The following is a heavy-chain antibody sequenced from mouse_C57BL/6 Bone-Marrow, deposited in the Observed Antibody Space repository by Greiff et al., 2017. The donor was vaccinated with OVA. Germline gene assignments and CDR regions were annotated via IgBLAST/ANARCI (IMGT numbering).Heavy chain of an antibody. CDR1: GYTFTSYW. D-gene: IGHD2-5*01. CDR2: INPSNGGT. CDR3: ARSGNRGYSNPGCAY. V-gene: IGHV1-53*01. J-gene: IGHJ3*01. Sequence: VQLKQPGTELVKPGASVKLSCKASGYTFTSYWMHWVKQRPGQGLEWIGNINPSNGGTNYNEKFKSKATLTVDKSSSTAYMQLSSLTSEDSAVYYCARSGNRGYSNPGCAYWGQGTLVTVSA.